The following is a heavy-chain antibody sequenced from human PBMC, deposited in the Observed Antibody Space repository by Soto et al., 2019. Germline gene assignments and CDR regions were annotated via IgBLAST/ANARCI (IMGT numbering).Heavy chain of an antibody. CDR3: ARGHSSSQLHRMDV. D-gene: IGHD6-6*01. Sequence: SETLSLTCAVSGGSISSSNWWSWVRQPPGKGLEWIGEIYHSGSTNYNPSLKSRVTISVDKSKNQFSLKLSSVTAADTAVYYCARGHSSSQLHRMDVWGQGTTVTVSS. J-gene: IGHJ6*02. V-gene: IGHV4-4*02. CDR1: GGSISSSNW. CDR2: IYHSGST.